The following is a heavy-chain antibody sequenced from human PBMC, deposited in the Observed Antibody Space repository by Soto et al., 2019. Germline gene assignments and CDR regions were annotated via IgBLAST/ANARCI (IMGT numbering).Heavy chain of an antibody. V-gene: IGHV4-31*03. J-gene: IGHJ4*02. CDR3: ARTKCSGGSCYSWSLDY. D-gene: IGHD2-15*01. CDR1: GGSITTGGYF. Sequence: SETLSLTCTVSGGSITTGGYFWSWIRQLPGKGLEWIGHRYYSESTYYNPSLKSRVSISLDTSKNQFSLKLSFVTAADTAMYYCARTKCSGGSCYSWSLDYWGQGTPVTVSS. CDR2: RYYSEST.